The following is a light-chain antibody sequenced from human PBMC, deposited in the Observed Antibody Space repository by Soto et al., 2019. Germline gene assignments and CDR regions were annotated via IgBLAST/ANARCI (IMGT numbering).Light chain of an antibody. CDR2: GAS. Sequence: DIQLTQSPSFLSASVGDKVTITCRASQAISRSLAWYQQNPGKAPNLLIYGASTLQSGVPSRFSGSGSGTEFTLTIGSLQPEDFATYYCQQLNSYPLTFGGGAKVEMK. V-gene: IGKV1-9*01. J-gene: IGKJ4*01. CDR1: QAISRS. CDR3: QQLNSYPLT.